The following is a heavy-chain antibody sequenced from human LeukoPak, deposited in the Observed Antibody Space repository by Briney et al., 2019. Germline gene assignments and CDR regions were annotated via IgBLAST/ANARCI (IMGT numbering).Heavy chain of an antibody. J-gene: IGHJ4*02. Sequence: SVKASCKASGGTFSSYAISWVRQAPGQGLEWMGRIIPIFGTANCAQKFQGRVTITTDESTSTAYMELSSLRSEDTAVYYCARDYDYGDYVRFDYWGQGTLVTVSS. V-gene: IGHV1-69*05. CDR3: ARDYDYGDYVRFDY. CDR1: GGTFSSYA. D-gene: IGHD4-17*01. CDR2: IIPIFGTA.